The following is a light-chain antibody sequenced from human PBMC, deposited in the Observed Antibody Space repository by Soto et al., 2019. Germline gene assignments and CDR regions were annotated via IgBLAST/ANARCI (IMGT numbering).Light chain of an antibody. CDR3: ETWDSNTRV. Sequence: QPVLTQSSSASASLGSSVKLTCTLDSGHSTNIVAWHQQQPGKAPRYLMKLEGSGNFNKGSGVPDRFSGSSSGGDRYLTIPDLQSEDEADYYCETWDSNTRVFGGGTKLTVL. V-gene: IGLV4-60*03. CDR2: LEGSGNF. CDR1: SGHSTNI. J-gene: IGLJ3*02.